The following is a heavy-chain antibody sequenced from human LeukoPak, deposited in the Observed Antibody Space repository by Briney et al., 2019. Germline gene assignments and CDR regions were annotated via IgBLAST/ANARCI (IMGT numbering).Heavy chain of an antibody. V-gene: IGHV3-23*01. J-gene: IGHJ4*02. CDR3: ARSVDIDY. CDR1: GFTFSSSA. Sequence: SGGSLRLSCAASGFTFSSSAMSWVRQAPGKGLEWVSAISNNGGYTYYADSVQGRFTISRDNSKNSLYLQMNSLRAEDTAVYYCARSVDIDYWGQGTLVTVSS. D-gene: IGHD5-12*01. CDR2: ISNNGGYT.